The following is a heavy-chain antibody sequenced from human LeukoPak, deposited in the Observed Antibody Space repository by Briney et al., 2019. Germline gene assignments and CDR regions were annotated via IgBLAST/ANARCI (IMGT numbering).Heavy chain of an antibody. D-gene: IGHD4-23*01. J-gene: IGHJ4*02. CDR2: MKEDGGEI. CDR3: ARDRGYSTFDY. Sequence: PGGSLRHSCEASAFTFSSYWMSWVRQAPGKGLEWVANMKEDGGEINYVDSVKGRFTISRDNAKNSLFLQMNSLRVEDTAVYYCARDRGYSTFDYWGQGTLVTVSS. CDR1: AFTFSSYW. V-gene: IGHV3-7*01.